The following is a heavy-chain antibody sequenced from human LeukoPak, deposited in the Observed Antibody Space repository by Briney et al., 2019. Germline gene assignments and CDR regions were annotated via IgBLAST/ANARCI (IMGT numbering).Heavy chain of an antibody. CDR2: ISWNSGSI. V-gene: IGHV3-9*03. Sequence: GRSLRLSCAASGFTFDDYAMHWVRQAPGKGLEWVSGISWNSGSIGYADSVEGRFTISRDNAKNSLYLQMNSLRAEDMALYYCAKDKGYGSGSYNYFDYWGQGTLVTVSS. J-gene: IGHJ4*02. CDR3: AKDKGYGSGSYNYFDY. D-gene: IGHD3-10*01. CDR1: GFTFDDYA.